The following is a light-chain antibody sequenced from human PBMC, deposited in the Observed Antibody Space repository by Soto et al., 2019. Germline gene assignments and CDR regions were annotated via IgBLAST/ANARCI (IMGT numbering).Light chain of an antibody. V-gene: IGKV1-5*01. CDR3: QQYNSPPNT. J-gene: IGKJ2*01. CDR1: QSISSW. Sequence: DIQMTQSPSTLSASAGDRVTITCRASQSISSWLAWYQQKPGKAPKLLIYDASSLKSGVPSRFSGSGSGTEFSLTISSLQPDDFATYYCQQYNSPPNTFGQGTKLEIK. CDR2: DAS.